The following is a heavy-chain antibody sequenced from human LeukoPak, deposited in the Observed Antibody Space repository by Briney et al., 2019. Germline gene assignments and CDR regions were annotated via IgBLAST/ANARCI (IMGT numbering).Heavy chain of an antibody. CDR1: GGSFSGYY. V-gene: IGHV4-34*01. CDR3: ATDVVAENYYDSSGYPHHYFDY. J-gene: IGHJ4*02. CDR2: INHSGST. D-gene: IGHD3-22*01. Sequence: PSETLSLTCAVYGGSFSGYYWSWIRQPPGKGLEWIGEINHSGSTNYNPSLKSRVTISVDTSKNQFSLKLSSVTAADTAVYYCATDVVAENYYDSSGYPHHYFDYWGQGTLVTVSS.